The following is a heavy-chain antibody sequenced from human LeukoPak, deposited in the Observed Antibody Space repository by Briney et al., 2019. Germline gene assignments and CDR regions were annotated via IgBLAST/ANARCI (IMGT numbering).Heavy chain of an antibody. D-gene: IGHD1-7*01. CDR1: GGSFSGYY. Sequence: SETLSLTCAVYGGSFSGYYWSWIRQPPGKGLEWIGEINHSGSTNYNPSLKSRVTISVDTSKNQFSLKLSSVTAADTAVYYCARCPLDWNYPFDYWGQGTLVTVSS. CDR3: ARCPLDWNYPFDY. J-gene: IGHJ4*02. V-gene: IGHV4-34*01. CDR2: INHSGST.